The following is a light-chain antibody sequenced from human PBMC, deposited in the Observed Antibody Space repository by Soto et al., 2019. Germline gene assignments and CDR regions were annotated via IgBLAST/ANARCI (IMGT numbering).Light chain of an antibody. J-gene: IGKJ4*01. CDR3: QQYGGSPLVT. CDR1: QSLSSGY. V-gene: IGKV3-20*01. Sequence: ETVLTQSPGTLSLSPGERATLSCRASQSLSSGYLSWYQQRPGQAPMLLISGATSRAPGIPDRFSGTGSGTEFTLTISSLEPEDVAVYYCQQYGGSPLVTFGGGTKVEIK. CDR2: GAT.